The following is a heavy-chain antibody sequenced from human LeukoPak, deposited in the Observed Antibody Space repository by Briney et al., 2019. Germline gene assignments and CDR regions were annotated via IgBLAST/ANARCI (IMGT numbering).Heavy chain of an antibody. CDR1: GGTFSDYA. D-gene: IGHD1-14*01. J-gene: IGHJ6*02. V-gene: IGHV1-69*13. CDR3: ARENRVPPYYYFGMDV. CDR2: VFPISGPT. Sequence: ASVKVSCKASGGTFSDYAINWVRQAPGQGLEWMGGVFPISGPTNYAQKFQGRVTITADESTNTAYMELSSLRSEDTAVYYCARENRVPPYYYFGMDVWGLGTTVTVSS.